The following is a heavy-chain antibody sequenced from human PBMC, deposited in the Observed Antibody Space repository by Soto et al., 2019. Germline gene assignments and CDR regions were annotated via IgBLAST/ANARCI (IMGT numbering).Heavy chain of an antibody. Sequence: SVKVSCKASGGTFSSYAISWVRQAPGQGLEWMGGIIPIFGTANYAQKFQGRVTITADKSTSTAYMELISLRSEDTAVYYCARDIILGMAGAEREYYFDYWGQGTLVTVSS. CDR2: IIPIFGTA. CDR1: GGTFSSYA. D-gene: IGHD6-19*01. CDR3: ARDIILGMAGAEREYYFDY. J-gene: IGHJ4*02. V-gene: IGHV1-69*06.